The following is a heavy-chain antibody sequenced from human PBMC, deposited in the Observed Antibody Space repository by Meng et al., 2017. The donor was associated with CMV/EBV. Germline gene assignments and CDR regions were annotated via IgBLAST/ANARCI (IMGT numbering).Heavy chain of an antibody. CDR2: IGGSDRST. J-gene: IGHJ4*02. Sequence: VAGITFRKCTMSWVRQAPGKGLEWVSAIGGSDRSTFYTDSVKGRFTISRDNSNNTLYLQMNSLRAEDTAVYYCAIYEDGDYRPPFDSWGQGTLVTVSS. CDR3: AIYEDGDYRPPFDS. CDR1: GITFRKCT. D-gene: IGHD3-16*02. V-gene: IGHV3-23*01.